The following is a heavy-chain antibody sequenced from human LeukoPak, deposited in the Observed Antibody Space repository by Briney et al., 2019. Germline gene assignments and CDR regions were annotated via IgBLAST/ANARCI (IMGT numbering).Heavy chain of an antibody. J-gene: IGHJ3*02. V-gene: IGHV3-23*01. CDR1: GFTFSSYA. D-gene: IGHD3-10*01. Sequence: GGSLRLSCAASGFTFSSYAMSWVRPAPGKGLEWVSAISGSGGSTYYADSVKGRFTISRDNSKNTLYLQMNSLRAEDTAVYYWAKNGVGQTYGSGTLEAFDIWGQGTMVTVSS. CDR2: ISGSGGST. CDR3: AKNGVGQTYGSGTLEAFDI.